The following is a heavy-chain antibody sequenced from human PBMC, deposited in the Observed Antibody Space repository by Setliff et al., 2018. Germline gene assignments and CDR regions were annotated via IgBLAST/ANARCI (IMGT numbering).Heavy chain of an antibody. CDR2: INPGGGSA. CDR1: GYTLSRHY. CDR3: GRAGVAAADRKGLLDY. J-gene: IGHJ4*02. V-gene: IGHV1-46*01. Sequence: ASVKVSCKAAGYTLSRHYMHWVRQAPGQGLEWMGIINPGGGSASIVEKFQGRVTMTNDTSTSTVYLDLSGLTSEDTAVYYCGRAGVAAADRKGLLDYWGQGTLVTVSS. D-gene: IGHD6-13*01.